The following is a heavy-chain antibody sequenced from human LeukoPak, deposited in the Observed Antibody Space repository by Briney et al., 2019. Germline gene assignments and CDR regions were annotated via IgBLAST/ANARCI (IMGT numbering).Heavy chain of an antibody. CDR2: ISWHSETI. D-gene: IGHD1-14*01. Sequence: GGPLRLSCAASGFIFGDYAMHWVRQAPGKGLEWVAGISWHSETIGYADSVKGRFTISRDNAKNSLYLQMNSLRPEDTAVYYCARSQGSTYNPRSGFDYWGQGTLVTVSS. CDR1: GFIFGDYA. J-gene: IGHJ4*02. CDR3: ARSQGSTYNPRSGFDY. V-gene: IGHV3-9*01.